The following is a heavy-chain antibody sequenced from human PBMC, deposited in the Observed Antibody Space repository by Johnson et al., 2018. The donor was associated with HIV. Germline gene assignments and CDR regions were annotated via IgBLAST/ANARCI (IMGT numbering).Heavy chain of an antibody. CDR2: ISGSGSIL. CDR1: GFPFSSHW. J-gene: IGHJ3*01. V-gene: IGHV3-11*04. Sequence: QVQLVESGGGLVQPGGSLRLSCAASGFPFSSHWMSWIRQTPGKGLQWVSYISGSGSILYSTDSVPGRFTISRDNVKNSLYLQMDSLRPEDTAVYYCARSRHGGIQPSDAFDVWGQGTMVTVSS. CDR3: ARSRHGGIQPSDAFDV. D-gene: IGHD3-16*01.